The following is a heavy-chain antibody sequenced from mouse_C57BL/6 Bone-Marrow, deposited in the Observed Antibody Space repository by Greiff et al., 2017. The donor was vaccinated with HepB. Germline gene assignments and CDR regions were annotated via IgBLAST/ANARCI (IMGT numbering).Heavy chain of an antibody. CDR2: INPYNGDT. CDR3: ARSPGSSYGYFDV. J-gene: IGHJ1*03. Sequence: EVKLVESGPELVKPGDSVKISCKASGYSFTGYFMNWVMQSHGKSLEWIGRINPYNGDTFYNQKFKGKATLTVDKSSSTAHMELRSLTSEDSAVYYCARSPGSSYGYFDVWGTGTTVTVSS. V-gene: IGHV1-20*01. D-gene: IGHD1-1*01. CDR1: GYSFTGYF.